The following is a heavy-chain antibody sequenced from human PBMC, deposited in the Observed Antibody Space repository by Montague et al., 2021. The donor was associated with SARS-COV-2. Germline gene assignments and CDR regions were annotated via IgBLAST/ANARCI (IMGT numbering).Heavy chain of an antibody. CDR1: GGSISTYY. V-gene: IGHV4-59*01. Sequence: SETLSLTCTVSGGSISTYYWSWLRQPPGKGLEWIGYIYYNGSTNYNPSLKSRVTISVDTSKNQFSLRLSSVTAADTAVYFCARGGATYYYDTSGHVNAFDTWGQGTMVTVSS. CDR3: ARGGATYYYDTSGHVNAFDT. J-gene: IGHJ3*02. D-gene: IGHD3-22*01. CDR2: IYYNGST.